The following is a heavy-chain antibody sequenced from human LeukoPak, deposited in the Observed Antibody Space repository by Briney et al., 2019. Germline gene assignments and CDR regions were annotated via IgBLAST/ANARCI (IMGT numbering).Heavy chain of an antibody. CDR2: IWSDGTNR. Sequence: PGGSLRLSCAATGFTFNHYGMHWVRQAPGKGLAWVAVIWSDGTNRYYADSVKGRFTISRDDSRNTAYLQMNSLRPEDTGVYYCARDAQRGFDYSNSLQYWGQGTPVTVST. CDR1: GFTFNHYG. V-gene: IGHV3-33*01. J-gene: IGHJ4*02. CDR3: ARDAQRGFDYSNSLQY. D-gene: IGHD4-11*01.